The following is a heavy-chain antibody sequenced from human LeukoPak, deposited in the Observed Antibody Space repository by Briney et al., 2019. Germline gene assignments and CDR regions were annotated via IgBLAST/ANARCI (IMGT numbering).Heavy chain of an antibody. CDR3: AASMVRGVTNSYYYYYYGMDV. D-gene: IGHD3-10*01. V-gene: IGHV4-59*08. CDR2: IYYSGST. J-gene: IGHJ6*02. CDR1: GGSISSYY. Sequence: PSGTLSLTCTVSGGSISSYYWSWIRQPPGKGLEWIGYIYYSGSTNYNPSLKSRVTISVDTSKNQFSLKLSSVTAADTAVYYCAASMVRGVTNSYYYYYYGMDVWGQGTTVTVSS.